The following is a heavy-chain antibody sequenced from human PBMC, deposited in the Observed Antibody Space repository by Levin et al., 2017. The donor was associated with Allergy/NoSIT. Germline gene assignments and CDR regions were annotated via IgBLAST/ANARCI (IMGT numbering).Heavy chain of an antibody. CDR3: AREGDRRGYCSGGSCYYYGMDV. Sequence: GESLKISCAASGFTFSSYSMNWVRQAPGKGLEWVSSISSSSSYIYYADSVKGRFTISRDNAKNSLYLQMNSLRAEDTAVYYCAREGDRRGYCSGGSCYYYGMDVWGQGTTVTVSS. D-gene: IGHD2-15*01. V-gene: IGHV3-21*01. CDR1: GFTFSSYS. CDR2: ISSSSSYI. J-gene: IGHJ6*02.